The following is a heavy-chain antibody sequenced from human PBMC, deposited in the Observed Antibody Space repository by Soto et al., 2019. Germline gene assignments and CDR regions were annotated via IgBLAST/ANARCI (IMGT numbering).Heavy chain of an antibody. CDR2: IYYSGST. V-gene: IGHV4-31*03. CDR3: ARGGYYYSYGVDV. CDR1: GGSINSGGYY. D-gene: IGHD3-10*01. Sequence: SETLSLTCTVSGGSINSGGYYWSWIRQHPEKGLEWIGYIYYSGSTYYNPSLKSRVTISVDTSKNQFSLKLSSVTAADTAVYYCARGGYYYSYGVDVWGQGTTVTVSS. J-gene: IGHJ6*02.